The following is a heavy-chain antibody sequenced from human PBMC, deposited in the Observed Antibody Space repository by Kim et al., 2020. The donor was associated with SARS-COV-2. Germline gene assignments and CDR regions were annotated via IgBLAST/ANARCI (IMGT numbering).Heavy chain of an antibody. CDR1: GFIFNNFW. CDR2: IKEDGTEI. Sequence: GGSLRLSCAASGFIFNNFWMNWVRQAPGKGLEWVANIKEDGTEIYYLDSVKGRFTISRDNAKNSLYLQMNSLRAEDTAVYYCARGVYSWDYWGQGNLVTVSS. J-gene: IGHJ4*02. CDR3: ARGVYSWDY. V-gene: IGHV3-7*03. D-gene: IGHD6-6*01.